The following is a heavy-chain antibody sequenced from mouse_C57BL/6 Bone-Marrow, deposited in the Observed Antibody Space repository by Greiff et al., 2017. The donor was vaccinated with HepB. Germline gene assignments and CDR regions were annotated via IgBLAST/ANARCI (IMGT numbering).Heavy chain of an antibody. CDR3: AKKGYGSSRGWFAY. CDR1: GFSLTSYG. V-gene: IGHV2-5*01. CDR2: IWRGGST. D-gene: IGHD1-1*01. J-gene: IGHJ3*01. Sequence: VQRVESGPGLVQPSQSLSITCTVSGFSLTSYGVHWVRQSPGKGLEWLGVIWRGGSTDYNAAFMSRLSITKDNSKSQVFFKMNSLQADDTAIYYCAKKGYGSSRGWFAYWGQGTLVTVSA.